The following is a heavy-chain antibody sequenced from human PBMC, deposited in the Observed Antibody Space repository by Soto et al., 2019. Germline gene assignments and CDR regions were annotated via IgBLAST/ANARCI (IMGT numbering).Heavy chain of an antibody. CDR3: ARQGIGNLHGLVDV. J-gene: IGHJ6*02. CDR1: GGSIDGYN. Sequence: QVQLQESGPGLVKPSETLSLTCTVSGGSIDGYNCAWIRQPPGKALEWVGYVYYNGGSSYNPSLKGRGTLSMDTSKSQFSLQLRAVTAADTAVYYCARQGIGNLHGLVDVCGRGTTVTVSS. D-gene: IGHD3-10*01. CDR2: VYYNGGS. V-gene: IGHV4-59*08.